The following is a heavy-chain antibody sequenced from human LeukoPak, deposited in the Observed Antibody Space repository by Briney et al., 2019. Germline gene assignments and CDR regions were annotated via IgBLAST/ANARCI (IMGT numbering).Heavy chain of an antibody. CDR1: GFTFSSYA. CDR2: ISGSGGST. Sequence: GGSLRLSCAASGFTFSSYAMSWVRQAPGKGLEWVSAISGSGGSTHYADSVKGRFTISRDNSKNTLYLQMNSLRAEDTAVYYCAKDLPTYDSSGHDAFDIWGQGTMVTVSS. D-gene: IGHD3-22*01. CDR3: AKDLPTYDSSGHDAFDI. J-gene: IGHJ3*02. V-gene: IGHV3-23*01.